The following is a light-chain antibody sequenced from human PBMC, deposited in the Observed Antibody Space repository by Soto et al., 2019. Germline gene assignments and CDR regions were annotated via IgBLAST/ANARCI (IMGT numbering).Light chain of an antibody. CDR3: QQYDNWPPT. Sequence: VMTQSPATLSVSPGARATLSCRASQSVSSNLAWYQQKPGQAPRXXIYGPSTRATGIPARFSGRGSGTEFTLTISSLQSEDFAGYYCQQYDNWPPTFGQGTRLEIK. V-gene: IGKV3D-15*01. J-gene: IGKJ5*01. CDR1: QSVSSN. CDR2: GPS.